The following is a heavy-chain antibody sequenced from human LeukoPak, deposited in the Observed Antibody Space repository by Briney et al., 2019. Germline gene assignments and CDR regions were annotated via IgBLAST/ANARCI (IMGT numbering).Heavy chain of an antibody. V-gene: IGHV3-23*01. Sequence: GGSPRLSCAASGFTLSNYVMGWVRQAPGKGLEWVSVISGSGGSTDYAGSVKGRFTISRDKSKNTMYLQMSSLRAEDTALYYCAKLDYWSGSQYWGRGTLVTVSS. CDR2: ISGSGGST. CDR1: GFTLSNYV. D-gene: IGHD3-3*01. J-gene: IGHJ4*02. CDR3: AKLDYWSGSQY.